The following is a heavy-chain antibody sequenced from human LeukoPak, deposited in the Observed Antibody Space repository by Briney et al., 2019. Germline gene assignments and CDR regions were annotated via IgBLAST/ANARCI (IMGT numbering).Heavy chain of an antibody. V-gene: IGHV4-4*02. CDR1: GASISRGSW. J-gene: IGHJ4*02. CDR3: ARNGGHNQEH. CDR2: FSHSGIT. D-gene: IGHD1-1*01. Sequence: SETLSLTCAVSGASISRGSWWSWVRQPPGKGLEWIGEFSHSGITNFNPSLKSRVTISVDKSRNQFSLNLISVTAADTAVYFCARNGGHNQEHWGQGTLVTVSS.